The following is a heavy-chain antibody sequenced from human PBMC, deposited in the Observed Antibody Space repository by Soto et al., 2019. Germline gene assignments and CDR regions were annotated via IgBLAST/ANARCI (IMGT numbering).Heavy chain of an antibody. CDR3: ARFRSGSTHRRSWFAS. V-gene: IGHV5-51*01. CDR2: IYPGDSDT. CDR1: GYSFTSYW. D-gene: IGHD3-10*01. Sequence: GESLKISCKGSGYSFTSYWIGWVRQMPGKGLEWMGIIYPGDSDTRYSPSFQGQVTFSSDKSISTAYLQWSSLKASDTAMYYCARFRSGSTHRRSWFASSRQGTLVPVSS. J-gene: IGHJ5*01.